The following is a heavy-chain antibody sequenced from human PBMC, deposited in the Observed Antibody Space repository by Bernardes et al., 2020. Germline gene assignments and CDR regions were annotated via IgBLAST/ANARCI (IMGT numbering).Heavy chain of an antibody. J-gene: IGHJ4*02. CDR3: AGYVATVPL. Sequence: GGSLRLSCAASTFTVNTNYMSWVRQAPGKGLEWVSIIYVLGDTYSADSVKGRFTLSRDSSTNILFLQMNNLRIEDTAVYYCAGYVATVPLWCKGTLVTVS. D-gene: IGHD5-12*01. CDR1: TFTVNTNY. V-gene: IGHV3-66*01. CDR2: IYVLGDT.